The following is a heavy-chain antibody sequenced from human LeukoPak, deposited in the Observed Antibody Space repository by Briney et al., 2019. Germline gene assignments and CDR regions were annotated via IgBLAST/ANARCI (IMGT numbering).Heavy chain of an antibody. CDR3: ARARKGLFGAPGAFDI. J-gene: IGHJ3*02. V-gene: IGHV1-46*01. CDR1: GYSFTGYY. Sequence: ASVKVSCKASGYSFTGYYIHWVRQAPGQGLEWMGIINPSGGSTSYAQKFQGRVTMTRDTSTSTVYMELSSLRSEDTAVYYCARARKGLFGAPGAFDIWGQGTMVTVSS. CDR2: INPSGGST. D-gene: IGHD3-10*01.